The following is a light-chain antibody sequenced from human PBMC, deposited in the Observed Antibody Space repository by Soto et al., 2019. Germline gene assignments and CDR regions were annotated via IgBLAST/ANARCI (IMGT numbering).Light chain of an antibody. V-gene: IGKV3-20*01. CDR3: QQYDSSRYT. CDR1: QSVSTSY. CDR2: GAS. J-gene: IGKJ2*01. Sequence: EIVLTQSPGTLSLSPGERATLSCRASQSVSTSYLAWYQQNPGQAPRLLIYGASTRATGIPDRFSGSGSGTDFTLTITRLEPEDFAVYYCQQYDSSRYTCGQGTKLEIK.